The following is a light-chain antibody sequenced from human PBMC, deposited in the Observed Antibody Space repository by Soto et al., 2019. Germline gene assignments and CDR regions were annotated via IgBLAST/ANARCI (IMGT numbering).Light chain of an antibody. V-gene: IGKV3-11*01. CDR2: DAS. Sequence: EIVLTQSPATLSLSPGERATISCRASQSVSSYLAWYQQKPGQAPRLLIYDASNRATGIPARFSGSGSGTGFTLTISSLEPQDFAVYYCHQRSNWPTWTFGQGTKVEIK. J-gene: IGKJ1*01. CDR1: QSVSSY. CDR3: HQRSNWPTWT.